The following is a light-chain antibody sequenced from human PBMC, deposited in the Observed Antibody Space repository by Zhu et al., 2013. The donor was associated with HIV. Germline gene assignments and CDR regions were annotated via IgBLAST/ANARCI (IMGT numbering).Light chain of an antibody. CDR3: QQYNSYPWT. J-gene: IGKJ1*01. CDR2: DAS. V-gene: IGKV1-5*01. Sequence: DIQMTQSPSTLSASVGDRVTITCRASQTINNWLAWYQQKPGKAPKLLIYDASSLESGVPSRFSGSESGTEFTLTISSLQPDDFATYYCQQYNSYPWTFGQGTKVEIK. CDR1: QTINNW.